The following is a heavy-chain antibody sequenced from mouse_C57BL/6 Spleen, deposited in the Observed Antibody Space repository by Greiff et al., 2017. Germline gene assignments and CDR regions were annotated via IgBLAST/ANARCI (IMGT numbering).Heavy chain of an antibody. CDR3: VREGEPSYDVRFAY. CDR2: IDPSDSET. CDR1: GYTFTSYW. V-gene: IGHV1-52*01. Sequence: VKLQQPGAELVRPGSSVKLSCKASGYTFTSYWMHWVKQRPIQGLEWIGNIDPSDSETHYNQKFKDKATLTVDKSSSTAYMQLSSLTSEDSAVYFCVREGEPSYDVRFAYWGQGSLVTVSA. D-gene: IGHD2-12*01. J-gene: IGHJ3*01.